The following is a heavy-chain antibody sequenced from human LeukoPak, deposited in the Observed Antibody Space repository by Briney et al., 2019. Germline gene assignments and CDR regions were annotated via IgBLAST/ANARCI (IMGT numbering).Heavy chain of an antibody. Sequence: PGGSLRLSCAASGFTFSSYSMHWVRQAPGKGLEWVSSISSSSSYIYYADSVKGRFTISRDNSKNTLYLQMNSLRAEDTAVYYCAKESAYYDILTGYYNPHFDYWGQGTLVTVSS. CDR2: ISSSSSYI. CDR1: GFTFSSYS. V-gene: IGHV3-21*01. J-gene: IGHJ4*02. D-gene: IGHD3-9*01. CDR3: AKESAYYDILTGYYNPHFDY.